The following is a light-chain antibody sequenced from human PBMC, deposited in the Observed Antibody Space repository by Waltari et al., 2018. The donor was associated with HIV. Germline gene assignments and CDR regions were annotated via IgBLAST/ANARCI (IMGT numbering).Light chain of an antibody. Sequence: QSVVTQPPSVSGPPGQTVTISCSVTTPNSRIKPVNCYQHLPGTAPKLLIYGNYQRPSGVPDRFAASKSGTSASLAISGLQSEDEADYYCASWDASLNGWVFGGGTKLTVL. J-gene: IGLJ3*02. V-gene: IGLV1-44*01. CDR1: TPNSRIKP. CDR3: ASWDASLNGWV. CDR2: GNY.